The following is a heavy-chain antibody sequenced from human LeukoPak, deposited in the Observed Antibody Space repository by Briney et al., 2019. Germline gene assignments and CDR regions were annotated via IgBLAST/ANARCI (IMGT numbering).Heavy chain of an antibody. CDR1: GFTVSSNY. CDR2: IYSGGST. Sequence: GSLRLSCAASGFTVSSNYMSWVRQAPGKGLEWVSVIYSGGSTYYADSVKGRFTISKNTLYLQMNSLRAEDTAVYYCARAARLRWPYFDYWGQGTLVTVSS. CDR3: ARAARLRWPYFDY. V-gene: IGHV3-53*01. J-gene: IGHJ4*02. D-gene: IGHD4-23*01.